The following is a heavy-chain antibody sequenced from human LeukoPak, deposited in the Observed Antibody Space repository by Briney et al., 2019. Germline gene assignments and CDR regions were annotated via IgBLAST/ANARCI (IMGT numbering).Heavy chain of an antibody. CDR2: ISAYNGNT. D-gene: IGHD5-12*01. CDR1: GYTFTIYG. CDR3: ARDLATKTVFFDY. Sequence: ASVTVSFTSSGYTFTIYGISWVRQAPGQGLEWMGWISAYNGNTNYAQKLQGRVTMTTDTSTSTAYMELRSLRSDDTAVYYCARDLATKTVFFDYWGQGTLVTVSS. V-gene: IGHV1-18*01. J-gene: IGHJ4*02.